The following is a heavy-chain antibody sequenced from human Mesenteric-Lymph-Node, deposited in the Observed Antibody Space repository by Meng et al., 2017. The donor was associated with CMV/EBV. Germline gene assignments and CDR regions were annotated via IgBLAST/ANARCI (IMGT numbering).Heavy chain of an antibody. Sequence: GESLKISCAASGFTFSNAWMSWVRQAPGKGLGWVGRIKSKTDGRTTDYAAPVKSRFTISRDDSKNTLYLQMNSLKTEDTDVYYCTPQYDYVETYWGQGTLVTVSS. V-gene: IGHV3-15*01. CDR1: GFTFSNAW. J-gene: IGHJ4*02. CDR2: IKSKTDGRTT. D-gene: IGHD3-16*01. CDR3: TPQYDYVETY.